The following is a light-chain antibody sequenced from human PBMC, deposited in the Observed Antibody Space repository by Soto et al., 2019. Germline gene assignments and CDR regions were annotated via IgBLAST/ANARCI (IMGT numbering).Light chain of an antibody. CDR2: NTS. V-gene: IGKV3-20*01. CDR1: QSVSSSY. Sequence: EIVLTQSPGTLSLSPGERATLSCRAIQSVSSSYLAWYQQKPGQAPRLLIYNTSTRATGIPDRFSGSGSGTDFTLIISRLEPEDFAVYYCQQYGSSHLTFGQGTKVHIK. CDR3: QQYGSSHLT. J-gene: IGKJ1*01.